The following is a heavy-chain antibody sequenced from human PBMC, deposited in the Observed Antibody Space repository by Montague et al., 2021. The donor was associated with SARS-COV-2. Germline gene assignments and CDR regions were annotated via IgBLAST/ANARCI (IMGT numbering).Heavy chain of an antibody. CDR3: ARDSHYYDSSGHFDY. V-gene: IGHV4-59*12. CDR2: IYYSGST. CDR1: GGSISSFY. D-gene: IGHD3-22*01. Sequence: SETLSLTCTVSGGSISSFYWSWIRQPPGKGLEWIGYIYYSGSTNYNSSLKSRVTISVDTSKNQFSLKLSAVTAADTAVYYCARDSHYYDSSGHFDYWGQGTLVTVSS. J-gene: IGHJ4*02.